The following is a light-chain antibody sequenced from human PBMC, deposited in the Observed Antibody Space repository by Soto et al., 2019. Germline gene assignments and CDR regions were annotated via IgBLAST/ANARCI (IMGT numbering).Light chain of an antibody. Sequence: DLVMTQSPLSLPVTPGEPASISCRSSQSLLHSNGYNYLDWYLQKPGQSPQLLIYLGSNRASGVPDRFSGSGSGTDFTLNISRVEAEDVGVYYCMQALQTPPTFGQGTKVEIK. V-gene: IGKV2-28*01. J-gene: IGKJ1*01. CDR2: LGS. CDR3: MQALQTPPT. CDR1: QSLLHSNGYNY.